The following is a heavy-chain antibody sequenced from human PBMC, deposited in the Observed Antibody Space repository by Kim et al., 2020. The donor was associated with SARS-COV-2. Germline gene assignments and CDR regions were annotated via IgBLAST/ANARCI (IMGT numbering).Heavy chain of an antibody. V-gene: IGHV3-74*01. CDR3: ASKSQRERFNGDYVN. Sequence: WGSLRLSCAASGFTFSTSWMHWVRQAPGKGLVWVSRINSDGSTRTYADSVKGRFSISRDNARNTLYLQMNSLRAEDTAVYYCASKSQRERFNGDYVNWG. J-gene: IGHJ1*01. CDR1: GFTFSTSW. CDR2: INSDGSTR. D-gene: IGHD4-17*01.